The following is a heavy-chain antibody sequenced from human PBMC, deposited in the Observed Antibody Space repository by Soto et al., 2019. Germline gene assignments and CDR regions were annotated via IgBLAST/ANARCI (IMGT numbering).Heavy chain of an antibody. Sequence: PSETLSLTCTVSGGSISSYYWSWIRQPPGKGLEWIGYIYYSGSTNYNPSLKSRVTISVDTSKNQFSLKLSSVTAADTAVYYCARVKSGYCSGGSCPLDYWGQGTLVTVSS. CDR3: ARVKSGYCSGGSCPLDY. D-gene: IGHD2-15*01. CDR2: IYYSGST. J-gene: IGHJ4*02. CDR1: GGSISSYY. V-gene: IGHV4-59*12.